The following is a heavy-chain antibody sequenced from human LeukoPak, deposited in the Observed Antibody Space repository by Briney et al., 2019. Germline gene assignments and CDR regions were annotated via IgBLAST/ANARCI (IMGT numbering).Heavy chain of an antibody. CDR1: GFTFSDYY. Sequence: SGGSLRLSCAASGFTFSDYYMSWIRQAPGKGLEWVSYISSSGSTIYYADSVKGRFTISRDNAKNSLYLQMNSLRAEDTAVYYCARVIGSPSSGWYGDYWGQGTLVTVSS. CDR3: ARVIGSPSSGWYGDY. CDR2: ISSSGSTI. V-gene: IGHV3-11*01. D-gene: IGHD6-19*01. J-gene: IGHJ4*02.